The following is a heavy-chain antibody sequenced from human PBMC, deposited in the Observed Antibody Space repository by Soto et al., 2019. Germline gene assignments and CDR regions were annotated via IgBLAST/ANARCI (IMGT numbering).Heavy chain of an antibody. V-gene: IGHV3-30*04. J-gene: IGHJ6*02. D-gene: IGHD3-10*01. Sequence: GGSLRLSCAASGFTFSIYAMHWVRQAPGKGLDWVALISFDGSNIYYADSVKGRFTFSRDNSKNTLYLQMNSLRPEDTAVYYSAKEGKAGYGMDVWGQGTTVTVSS. CDR2: ISFDGSNI. CDR1: GFTFSIYA. CDR3: AKEGKAGYGMDV.